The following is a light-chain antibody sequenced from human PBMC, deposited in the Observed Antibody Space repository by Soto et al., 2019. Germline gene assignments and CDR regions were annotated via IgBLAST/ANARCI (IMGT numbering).Light chain of an antibody. CDR2: GAS. J-gene: IGKJ1*01. CDR1: QSFSSN. CDR3: QQYNNWTPDRT. Sequence: EIVMTQSPATLSVSPGDRATLSCRAIQSFSSNLACYQQHPGQAPRLLIYGASNRATATPARFSGSGSGTEFTLSISSLQSEDCAIYFCQQYNNWTPDRTFGQGTNVEIK. V-gene: IGKV3-15*01.